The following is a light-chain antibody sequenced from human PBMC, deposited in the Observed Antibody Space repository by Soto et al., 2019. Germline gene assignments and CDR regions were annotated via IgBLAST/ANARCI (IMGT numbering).Light chain of an antibody. CDR1: SSNIGNNY. J-gene: IGLJ1*01. Sequence: QSVLTQPPSVSAAPGQKVTISCSGSSSNIGNNYVSWYQQPPGTAPKLLIYDSDKRPSGIPDRFSGSKSGTSATLGITGLQTGDEADYYCGTWDSSLSAGVFGNGTKVTVL. CDR2: DSD. CDR3: GTWDSSLSAGV. V-gene: IGLV1-51*01.